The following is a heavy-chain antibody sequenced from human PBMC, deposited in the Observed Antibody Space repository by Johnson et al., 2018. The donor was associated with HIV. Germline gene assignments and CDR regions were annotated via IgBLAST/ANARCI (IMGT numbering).Heavy chain of an antibody. J-gene: IGHJ3*02. CDR1: GFTFSGSA. CDR2: IRSKANSYAT. Sequence: VQLVESGGGLVQPGGSLKLSCAASGFTFSGSAMHWVRQASGKGLEWVGRIRSKANSYATAYAASVKGRFTISRDDSKNTAYLQMNSLRAEDPAVYYCAKDERAAAGTRGLDAFDIWGQGTMVTVSS. V-gene: IGHV3-73*02. CDR3: AKDERAAAGTRGLDAFDI. D-gene: IGHD6-13*01.